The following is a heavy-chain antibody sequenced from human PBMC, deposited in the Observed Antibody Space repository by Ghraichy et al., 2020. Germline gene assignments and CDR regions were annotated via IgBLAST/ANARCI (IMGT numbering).Heavy chain of an antibody. J-gene: IGHJ4*02. CDR2: ISFDGSNK. V-gene: IGHV3-30*03. D-gene: IGHD5-24*01. CDR3: ARDLDGSNPGDY. Sequence: GESLNISCAASGFTFTNYAIHWVRQTPGKGLEWVAVISFDGSNKYYGDSVKGRFTISRDNSKNSLYLHMNSLRAEDTAVYYCARDLDGSNPGDYWGQGTLVTVSS. CDR1: GFTFTNYA.